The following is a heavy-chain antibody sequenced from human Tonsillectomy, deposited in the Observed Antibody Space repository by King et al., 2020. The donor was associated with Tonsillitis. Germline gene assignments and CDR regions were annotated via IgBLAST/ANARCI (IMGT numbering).Heavy chain of an antibody. CDR2: ITPSGYTT. D-gene: IGHD6-19*01. CDR3: ASLGKGGLGLEPFDS. CDR1: GFTFSTYA. J-gene: IGHJ4*02. V-gene: IGHV3-23*04. Sequence: VQLVESGGGLVQPGGSLRLSCAASGFTFSTYAMSWVRQAPGKGLEWVSAITPSGYTTYYADSVKGRFTISRDNSKNTLYLQMSSLRAEETAVYYCASLGKGGLGLEPFDSWGQGTPVTVSS.